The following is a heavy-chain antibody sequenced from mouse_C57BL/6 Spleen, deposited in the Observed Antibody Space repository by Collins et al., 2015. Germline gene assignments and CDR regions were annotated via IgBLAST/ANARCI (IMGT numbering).Heavy chain of an antibody. D-gene: IGHD2-4*01. CDR2: ISYSGST. J-gene: IGHJ3*01. Sequence: DVQLQESGPGLVKPSQSLSLTCTVTGYSITSDYAWNWIRQFPGNKLEWMGYISYSGSTSYNPSLKSRISITRDTSKNQFFLQLNSVTTEDTATYYCARGITTWFAYWGQGTLVTVSA. CDR1: GYSITSDYA. CDR3: ARGITTWFAY. V-gene: IGHV3-2*02.